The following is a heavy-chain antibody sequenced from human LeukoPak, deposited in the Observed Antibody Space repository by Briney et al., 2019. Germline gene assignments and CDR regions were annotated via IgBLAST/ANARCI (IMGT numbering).Heavy chain of an antibody. CDR1: GFTFRNYW. Sequence: PGGSLRLSCAASGFTFRNYWMGWVRQAPGKGLEWVANTKPDGSQRYYVDSVRGRFTISRDNAKNSLFLQMNGLRAEDTAVYYCARRGGSSSRRSPIDYWGQGTLVTVSS. J-gene: IGHJ4*02. D-gene: IGHD6-6*01. CDR2: TKPDGSQR. V-gene: IGHV3-7*01. CDR3: ARRGGSSSRRSPIDY.